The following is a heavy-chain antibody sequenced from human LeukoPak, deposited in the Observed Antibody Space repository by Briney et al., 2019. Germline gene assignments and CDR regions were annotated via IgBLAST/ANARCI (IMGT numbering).Heavy chain of an antibody. J-gene: IGHJ4*02. CDR1: GFTFSSYG. V-gene: IGHV3-23*01. CDR2: ISGSGGST. CDR3: AKLLIRGVNYFDY. Sequence: GGSLRLSCAASGFTFSSYGMSWVRQAPGKGLEWVSAISGSGGSTYYADSVKGRFTISRDNSKNTLYLQMNSLRAEDTAVYYCAKLLIRGVNYFDYWGQGTLVTVSS. D-gene: IGHD3-10*01.